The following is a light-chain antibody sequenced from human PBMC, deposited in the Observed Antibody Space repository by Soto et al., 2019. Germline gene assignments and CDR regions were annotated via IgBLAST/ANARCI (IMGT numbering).Light chain of an antibody. CDR1: QSVSTY. CDR2: GVS. V-gene: IGKV1-39*01. CDR3: QQTYMVPYT. Sequence: DIQTTQSPSSLSASVGDRVTITCRASQSVSTYLNWYSKXSGGAPKLMIXGVSKLENGNQSRFSGSGLATDFTLTINTLQPEDFEVYFCQQTYMVPYTFGQGTKVDIK. J-gene: IGKJ2*01.